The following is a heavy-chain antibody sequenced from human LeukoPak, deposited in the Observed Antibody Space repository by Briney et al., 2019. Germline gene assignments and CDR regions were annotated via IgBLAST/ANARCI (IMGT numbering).Heavy chain of an antibody. J-gene: IGHJ3*02. CDR1: GFSFSQQS. D-gene: IGHD3-16*01. CDR2: ITGGGAFT. Sequence: GGSLRLSCEASGFSFSQQSMGWVRLAPGKGLEWVSSITGGGAFTFYADSVKVRFTVSRDNANNLLFLQLHSLRADDTAIYYCVTGDNPDYTWENHRLDAFDIWGQGTMVTVSS. CDR3: VTGDNPDYTWENHRLDAFDI. V-gene: IGHV3-21*01.